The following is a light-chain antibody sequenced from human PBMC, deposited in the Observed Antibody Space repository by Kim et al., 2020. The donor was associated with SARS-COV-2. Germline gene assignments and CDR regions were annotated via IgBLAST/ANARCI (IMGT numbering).Light chain of an antibody. CDR1: SGHSSDA. CDR3: QTWDTGVRL. Sequence: SVKLTCTLGSGHSSDAIAWHQQQPEKGPRFLMKLDSDGSHNKGDGIPDRFSGSSSGAERYLTISSLQSEDEADYYCQTWDTGVRLFGGGTQLTVL. CDR2: LDSDGSH. V-gene: IGLV4-69*01. J-gene: IGLJ3*02.